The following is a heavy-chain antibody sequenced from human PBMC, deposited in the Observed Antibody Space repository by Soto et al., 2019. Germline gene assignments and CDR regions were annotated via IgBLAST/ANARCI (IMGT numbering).Heavy chain of an antibody. V-gene: IGHV1-46*01. CDR3: ARGVHVVVVTAALYY. CDR2: VNPSGGHT. D-gene: IGHD2-21*02. CDR1: GDTFTDYY. J-gene: IGHJ4*02. Sequence: QVQLVQSGAEVKKPGASVKVSCKASGDTFTDYYIHWVRQAPGQGLEWMGTVNPSGGHTTYAQHFLGRMTMTRDTSTSTLYMELNSLTSEDTAVYYCARGVHVVVVTAALYYWGQGTLVTVSS.